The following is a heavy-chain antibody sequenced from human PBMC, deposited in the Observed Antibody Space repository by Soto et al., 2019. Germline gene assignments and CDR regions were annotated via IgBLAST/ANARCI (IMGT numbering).Heavy chain of an antibody. CDR2: ISGSGGST. CDR1: GFTFSSYA. Sequence: PGGSLRLSCAASGFTFSSYAMSWVRQAPGKGLEWVSAISGSGGSTYYADSVKGRFTISRDNSKNMLYLQMNSLRAEDTAVYYCAKEHDNYYYYGMDVWGQGTTVTVSS. CDR3: AKEHDNYYYYGMDV. D-gene: IGHD1-1*01. J-gene: IGHJ6*02. V-gene: IGHV3-23*01.